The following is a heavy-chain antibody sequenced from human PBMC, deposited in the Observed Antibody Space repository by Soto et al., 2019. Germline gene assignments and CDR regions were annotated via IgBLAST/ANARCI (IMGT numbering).Heavy chain of an antibody. CDR3: ARRTGDYYHGLDV. CDR2: INPNSGGT. CDR1: GDTFTGYY. D-gene: IGHD2-2*01. V-gene: IGHV1-2*02. Sequence: QVQLVQSGAEVKKPGASVRVSYKVSGDTFTGYYMHWVRQAPGQGLEWMGWINPNSGGTNYAQKFQGRVSMTRDTSFSAAYMELRRLRSDDTATYYCARRTGDYYHGLDVWGQGTTVTVSS. J-gene: IGHJ6*02.